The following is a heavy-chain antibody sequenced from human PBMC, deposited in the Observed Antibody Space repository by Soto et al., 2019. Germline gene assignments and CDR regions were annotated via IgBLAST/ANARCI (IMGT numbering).Heavy chain of an antibody. CDR3: AKGGSNGWYDAFDI. D-gene: IGHD6-19*01. CDR2: IGTPDQT. CDR1: GLSFNIYA. J-gene: IGHJ3*02. Sequence: PGGSLRLSCVDSGLSFNIYAFNWVRQAPGKGLEWVSTIGTPDQTYYADSVKGRFTISRDNSRSTLYLHMSNLRAEDTAMYYCAKGGSNGWYDAFDIWGQGTMVTVS. V-gene: IGHV3-23*01.